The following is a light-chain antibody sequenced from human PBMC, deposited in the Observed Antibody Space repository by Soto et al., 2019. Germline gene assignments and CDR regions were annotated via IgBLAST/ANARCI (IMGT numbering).Light chain of an antibody. Sequence: SYALTQPPSVSVAPGQTARIICGGGNIGTNSVHWYQQKPGQAPVLVVYDDSARPSGIPDRFSGSNSGNTATLIISRVEAGDEADYYCQLWDDNFYVFGTGTKVTVL. CDR2: DDS. J-gene: IGLJ1*01. V-gene: IGLV3-21*02. CDR3: QLWDDNFYV. CDR1: NIGTNS.